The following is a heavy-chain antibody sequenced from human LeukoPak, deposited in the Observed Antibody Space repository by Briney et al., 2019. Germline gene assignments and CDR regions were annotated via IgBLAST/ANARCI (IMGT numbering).Heavy chain of an antibody. CDR2: ISSSGSTI. CDR1: GFTFSDYY. Sequence: AGGSLRLSCAASGFTFSDYYMSWIRQAPGKGLEWVSYISSSGSTIYYADSVKGRFTISRDNAKNSPYLQMNSLRAEDTAVYYCARDLRYYYMDVWGKGTTVTVSS. CDR3: ARDLRYYYMDV. V-gene: IGHV3-11*04. J-gene: IGHJ6*03.